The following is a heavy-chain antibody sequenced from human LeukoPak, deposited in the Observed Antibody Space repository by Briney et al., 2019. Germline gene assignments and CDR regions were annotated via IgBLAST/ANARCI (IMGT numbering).Heavy chain of an antibody. D-gene: IGHD6-13*01. CDR1: GGSFSGYY. CDR2: INHSGST. V-gene: IGHV4-34*01. Sequence: SETLSLTCAVYGGSFSGYYWSWIRQPPGKGLEWIGEINHSGSTNYNPSLKSRVTISVDTSKNQFSLKPSSVTAADTAVYYCARAYSSSWIDYWGQGTLVTVSS. J-gene: IGHJ4*02. CDR3: ARAYSSSWIDY.